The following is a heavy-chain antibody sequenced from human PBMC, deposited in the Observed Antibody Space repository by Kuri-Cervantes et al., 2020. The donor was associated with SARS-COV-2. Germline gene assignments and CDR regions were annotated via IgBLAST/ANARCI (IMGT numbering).Heavy chain of an antibody. J-gene: IGHJ4*02. Sequence: GGSLRLSCSASGFTFSSYAMHWVRQAPGKGLEYASAISSNGGSTYYADSVKGRFTISRDNSKNTLYLQMSSLRAEDTAVYYCVRSEAVAGTFDYWGQGTLVTVSS. CDR1: GFTFSSYA. V-gene: IGHV3-64D*08. CDR3: VRSEAVAGTFDY. CDR2: ISSNGGST. D-gene: IGHD6-19*01.